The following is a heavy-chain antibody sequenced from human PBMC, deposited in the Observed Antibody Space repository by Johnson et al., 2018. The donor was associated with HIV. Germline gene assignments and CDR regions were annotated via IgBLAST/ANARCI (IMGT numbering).Heavy chain of an antibody. Sequence: VPLVESGGGVVQPGKSLRLSCAASGFTFSSYGMHWVRQAQAKGLEWVAVISYDGSNKYYADSVKGRFTISRDNSKNTLYLQMNSLRAEDTAVYYCARDAPDSGSYHAFDIWGQGTMVTVSS. D-gene: IGHD1-26*01. CDR2: ISYDGSNK. CDR1: GFTFSSYG. J-gene: IGHJ3*02. CDR3: ARDAPDSGSYHAFDI. V-gene: IGHV3-30*19.